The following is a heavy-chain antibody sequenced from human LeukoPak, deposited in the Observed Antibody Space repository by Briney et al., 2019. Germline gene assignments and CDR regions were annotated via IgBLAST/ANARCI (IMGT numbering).Heavy chain of an antibody. CDR3: ARVAQRYCSGGSRFRDWFDP. J-gene: IGHJ5*02. V-gene: IGHV4-59*11. CDR2: IYYSGST. CDR1: GGSISSHY. D-gene: IGHD2-15*01. Sequence: SETLSLTCTVFGGSISSHYWGWIRQPPGKGLEWIGYIYYSGSTNYNPSLKSRVTISVDTSKNQFSLKLSSVTAADTAVYYCARVAQRYCSGGSRFRDWFDPWGQGTLVTVSS.